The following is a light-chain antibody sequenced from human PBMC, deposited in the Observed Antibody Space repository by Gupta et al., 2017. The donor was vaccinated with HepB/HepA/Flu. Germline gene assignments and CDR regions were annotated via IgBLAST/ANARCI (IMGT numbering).Light chain of an antibody. CDR3: QQYNSWPLT. J-gene: IGKJ4*01. V-gene: IGKV3-15*01. CDR2: DAS. Sequence: EIVMTQSPATLSESPGERATLSCRASQTVSTNLAWYQQKPGQAPRLLIYDASTRATGIPARFSGSGSGTEFTLTISSLQSEDFAVYYCQQYNSWPLTFGGGTKVEIK. CDR1: QTVSTN.